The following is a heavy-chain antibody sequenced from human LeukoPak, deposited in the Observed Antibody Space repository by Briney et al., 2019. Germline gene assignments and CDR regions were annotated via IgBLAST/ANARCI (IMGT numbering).Heavy chain of an antibody. CDR3: ARDSTSYYDFWSGYCFDY. CDR2: ISCSSSYI. J-gene: IGHJ4*02. D-gene: IGHD3-3*01. CDR1: GFTFSSYS. Sequence: PGGSLRLSCAASGFTFSSYSMNWVRQAPGKGLEWVSSISCSSSYIYYADSVKGRFTISRDNAKNSLYLQMNSLRAEDTAVYYCARDSTSYYDFWSGYCFDYWGQGTLATVSS. V-gene: IGHV3-21*01.